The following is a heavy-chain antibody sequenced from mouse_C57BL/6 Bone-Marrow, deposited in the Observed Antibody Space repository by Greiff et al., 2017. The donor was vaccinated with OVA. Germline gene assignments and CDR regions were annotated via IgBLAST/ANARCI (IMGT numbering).Heavy chain of an antibody. D-gene: IGHD2-3*01. J-gene: IGHJ2*01. Sequence: VQLQQSGPELVKPGASGKISCKASGYAFSSSWMNWVKPRPGKGLEWIGRLYPGDGDTNNNGKFKGKATLTADKSSSTAYMQRSSLTSEDSAVYFCARHEDGYYASYFDYWGQGTTLTVSS. CDR2: LYPGDGDT. CDR3: ARHEDGYYASYFDY. CDR1: GYAFSSSW. V-gene: IGHV1-82*01.